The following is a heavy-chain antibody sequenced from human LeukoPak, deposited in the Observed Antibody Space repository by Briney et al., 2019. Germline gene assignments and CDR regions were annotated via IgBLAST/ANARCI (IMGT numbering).Heavy chain of an antibody. J-gene: IGHJ6*02. V-gene: IGHV3-74*01. CDR3: AKESIAVAGTPSSESYYGMDV. Sequence: GGSLRLSCAASGFTFSTFWMHWVRQAPGKGLVWVSHTNSDGSTTDYADSVRGRFTISRDNAKNTLYLQMNSLRAEDTALYYCAKESIAVAGTPSSESYYGMDVWGQGTTVTVSS. CDR2: TNSDGSTT. D-gene: IGHD6-19*01. CDR1: GFTFSTFW.